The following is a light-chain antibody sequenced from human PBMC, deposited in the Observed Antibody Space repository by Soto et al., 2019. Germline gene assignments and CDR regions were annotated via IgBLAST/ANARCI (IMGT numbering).Light chain of an antibody. CDR2: DAS. V-gene: IGKV3-15*01. CDR3: QQYNNWPPGT. CDR1: QSVTSY. Sequence: EIVMTQSPGTLSASPGERATLSCRASQSVTSYLAWYQQKPGQAPRLLIYDASTRATGIPARFSGSGSGTEFTLTISSLQSEDFAVYYCQQYNNWPPGTFGQGTKGDIK. J-gene: IGKJ1*01.